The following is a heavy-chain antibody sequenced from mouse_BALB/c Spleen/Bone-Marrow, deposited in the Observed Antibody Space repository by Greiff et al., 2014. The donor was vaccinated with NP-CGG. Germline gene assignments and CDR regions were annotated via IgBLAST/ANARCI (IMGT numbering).Heavy chain of an antibody. CDR2: INSDGGST. D-gene: IGHD2-4*01. Sequence: EVQGVESGGGLVQPGESLKLSCESDEYEFPSHDMSWVRKTPEKRLELVAAINSDGGSTYYPNTMERRFIISRDNTKKTLYLQMSSLRSEDTALYYCARHRYDYDGAMDYWGQGISVTVSS. J-gene: IGHJ4*01. CDR3: ARHRYDYDGAMDY. V-gene: IGHV5-2*01. CDR1: EYEFPSHD.